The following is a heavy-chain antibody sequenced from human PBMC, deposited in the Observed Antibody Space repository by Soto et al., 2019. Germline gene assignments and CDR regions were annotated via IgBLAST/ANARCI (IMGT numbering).Heavy chain of an antibody. Sequence: GGSLRLSCAASGFTFSSYWMSWVRQAPGKGLEWVANIKQDGSEKYYVDSVKGRFTISRDNAKNSLYLQMNSLRAEDTAVYYCARPGPNDGDSDAFDIWGQGTMVTVSS. CDR3: ARPGPNDGDSDAFDI. CDR2: IKQDGSEK. J-gene: IGHJ3*02. V-gene: IGHV3-7*01. CDR1: GFTFSSYW. D-gene: IGHD4-17*01.